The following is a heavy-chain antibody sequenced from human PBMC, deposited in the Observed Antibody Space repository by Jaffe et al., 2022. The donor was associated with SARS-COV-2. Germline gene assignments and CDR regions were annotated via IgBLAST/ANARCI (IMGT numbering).Heavy chain of an antibody. J-gene: IGHJ4*02. Sequence: EVHLVESGGGLVQPGGSLRLSCEVSEFTVSGNYMSWVRQAPGKGLEWVSVIYTDGRTYYADSVKGRFTISRDNFRNTLYLQMNRLRSEDTAVYYCARDPDYGGKLFDYWGQGTLVTVSS. CDR2: IYTDGRT. CDR3: ARDPDYGGKLFDY. D-gene: IGHD4-17*01. CDR1: EFTVSGNY. V-gene: IGHV3-66*02.